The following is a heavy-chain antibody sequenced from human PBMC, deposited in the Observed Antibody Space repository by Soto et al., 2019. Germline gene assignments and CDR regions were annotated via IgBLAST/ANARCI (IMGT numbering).Heavy chain of an antibody. J-gene: IGHJ3*02. D-gene: IGHD3-22*01. CDR2: ISSSSSYI. CDR3: ARDRLDYYDSSGRTRGAFDI. CDR1: GFTFSSYS. Sequence: PXGSLRLSCSASGFTFSSYSMNWVRQAPGKGLDWVSSISSSSSYIYYADSVKGRFTISRDNAKNSLYLQMNSLRAEGTAVYYCARDRLDYYDSSGRTRGAFDIWGQGPMVTVSS. V-gene: IGHV3-21*01.